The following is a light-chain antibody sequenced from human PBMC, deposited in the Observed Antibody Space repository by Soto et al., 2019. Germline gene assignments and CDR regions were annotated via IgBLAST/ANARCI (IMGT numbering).Light chain of an antibody. Sequence: QSVLTQSPSASGTPGQSITIPCSGSSSNIGDNIVNWYQHLPGTAPKLLIHSNNQRPSGVPARFSGSKSATSASLAISGPQPEDEADYFCSTWDDSLNGWVFGGGTKLTVL. CDR2: SNN. V-gene: IGLV1-44*01. CDR1: SSNIGDNI. J-gene: IGLJ3*02. CDR3: STWDDSLNGWV.